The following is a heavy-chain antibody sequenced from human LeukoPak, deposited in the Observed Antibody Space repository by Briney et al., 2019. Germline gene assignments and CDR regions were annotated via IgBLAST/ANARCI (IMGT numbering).Heavy chain of an antibody. CDR1: GFTFDDYA. CDR3: ARVIRGGVDY. V-gene: IGHV3-23*01. CDR2: IRGSGGST. D-gene: IGHD3-10*01. Sequence: GGSLRLSCAASGFTFDDYAMHWVRQAPGKGLGWVSAIRGSGGSTSYADSVKGRFTISRDNSKNTLDLQMNSLRVEDTAVYYCARVIRGGVDYWGQGTLVTVSS. J-gene: IGHJ4*02.